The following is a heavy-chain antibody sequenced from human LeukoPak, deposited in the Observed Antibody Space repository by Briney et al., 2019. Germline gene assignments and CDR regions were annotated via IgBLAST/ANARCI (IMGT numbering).Heavy chain of an antibody. V-gene: IGHV4-59*01. CDR1: GGSISSYY. J-gene: IGHJ4*02. D-gene: IGHD7-27*01. CDR2: IYYSGST. CDR3: ARLRTAPLNWGEFDY. Sequence: SETLSLTCTVSGGSISSYYWSWIRQTPGKGLEWIGYIYYSGSTNYNPSLKSRVTISVDTSKTQFSLKLSSVTAADTAVYYCARLRTAPLNWGEFDYWGQGTLVTVSS.